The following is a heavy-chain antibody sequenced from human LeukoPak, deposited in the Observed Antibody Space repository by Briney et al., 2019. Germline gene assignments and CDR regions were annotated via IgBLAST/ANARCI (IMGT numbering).Heavy chain of an antibody. CDR1: GFSFRNYG. CDR3: AKDPGASVSGFHMDV. Sequence: PGGSLRLSCAASGFSFRNYGMHWGRQATGKGLEWVSFIWSDENNRTYADSVKGRFTISRDNSKNMLFLQMDTLRAEDTALYYCAKDPGASVSGFHMDVWGKGTTVIVCS. D-gene: IGHD2-8*02. V-gene: IGHV3-30*02. CDR2: IWSDENNR. J-gene: IGHJ6*03.